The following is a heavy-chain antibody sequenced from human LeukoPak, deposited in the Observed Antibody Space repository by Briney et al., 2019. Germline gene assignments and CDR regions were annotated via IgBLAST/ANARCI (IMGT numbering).Heavy chain of an antibody. CDR3: AKDLGLEWFPDYYYYGMDV. CDR2: ISGSGGST. J-gene: IGHJ6*02. V-gene: IGHV3-23*01. CDR1: GFTFSSYA. Sequence: PGGSLRLSCAASGFTFSSYAMSWVRQAPGKGLEWVSSISGSGGSTYYADSVKGRFTISRDNSKNTLYLQMNSLRAEDTVVYYCAKDLGLEWFPDYYYYGMDVWGQGTTVTVSS. D-gene: IGHD3-3*01.